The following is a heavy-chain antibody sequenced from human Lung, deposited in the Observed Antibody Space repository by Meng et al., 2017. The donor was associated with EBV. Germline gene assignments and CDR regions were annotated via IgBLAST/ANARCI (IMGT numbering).Heavy chain of an antibody. CDR2: IYTSEIT. CDR3: AVTRYCSGGSCFDY. V-gene: IGHV4-4*07. J-gene: IGHJ4*02. D-gene: IGHD2-15*01. CDR1: GGFISTYY. Sequence: QVQVQEAGPGLVKPSETLSLTCTLSGGFISTYYWSWIRQPAGKGLEYIGRIYTSEITDYNPSLKGRVTMSVDTSKNQFSLKLSSVTAADTAVYYCAVTRYCSGGSCFDYWGQGTLVTVSS.